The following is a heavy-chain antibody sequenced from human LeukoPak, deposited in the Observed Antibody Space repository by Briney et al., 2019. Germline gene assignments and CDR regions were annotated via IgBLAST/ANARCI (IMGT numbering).Heavy chain of an antibody. J-gene: IGHJ4*02. D-gene: IGHD3-22*01. Sequence: PGGSLRLSCAASGFTFDHYSMHWVRQAPGKGLEWVSLISWDGGSTYYADSVKGRFTISRDNAKNSLYLQMNSLRAEDTAVYYCVRDYYYESSGTTFDFWGQGTLVTVSS. CDR2: ISWDGGST. CDR3: VRDYYYESSGTTFDF. V-gene: IGHV3-43*01. CDR1: GFTFDHYS.